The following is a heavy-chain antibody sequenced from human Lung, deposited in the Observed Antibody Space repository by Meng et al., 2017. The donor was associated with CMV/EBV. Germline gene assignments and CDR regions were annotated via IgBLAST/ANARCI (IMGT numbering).Heavy chain of an antibody. Sequence: ASVKVSCKASGYTFSNYDVNWVRQAAGQRPEWMGWMNPKTSKAGYAHNFQGRVTVTMNTSTGTAYMKLTSLEYNDTAVYYCLDRVGWGPGTLVTVSS. J-gene: IGHJ4*02. D-gene: IGHD1-26*01. CDR3: LDRVG. V-gene: IGHV1-8*01. CDR1: GYTFSNYD. CDR2: MNPKTSKA.